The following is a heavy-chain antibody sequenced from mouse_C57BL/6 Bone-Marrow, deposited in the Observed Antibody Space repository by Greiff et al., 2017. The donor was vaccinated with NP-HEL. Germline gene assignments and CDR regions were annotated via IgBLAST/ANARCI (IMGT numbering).Heavy chain of an antibody. J-gene: IGHJ3*01. CDR2: ISSGGSYT. CDR1: GFTLSSYG. CDR3: ARHRPGYPFAY. D-gene: IGHD2-2*01. V-gene: IGHV5-6*01. Sequence: EVKLVESGGDLVKPGGSLKLSCAASGFTLSSYGMSWVRQTPDKRLEWVATISSGGSYTYYPESVKGRFTISRDNAKITLYLQMSSLKSEDTAMYYCARHRPGYPFAYGGQGTLVTVSA.